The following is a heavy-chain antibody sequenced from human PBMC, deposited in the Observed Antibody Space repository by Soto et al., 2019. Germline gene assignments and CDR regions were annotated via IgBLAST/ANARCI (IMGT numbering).Heavy chain of an antibody. V-gene: IGHV3-23*01. Sequence: EVQLLESGGGLVQPVGSLRLSCAASGFTFSTFEMTWVRQPPGKGLEWVSLIRGSSGSTYYADSVKGRFTISKDISKNTLYLQMNSLRAEDTALYFCVKGAWLDYWGQGNMVTVSS. CDR3: VKGAWLDY. CDR2: IRGSSGST. J-gene: IGHJ4*02. CDR1: GFTFSTFE.